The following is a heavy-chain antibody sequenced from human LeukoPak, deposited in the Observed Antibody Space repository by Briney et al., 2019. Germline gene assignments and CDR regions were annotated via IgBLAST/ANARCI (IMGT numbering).Heavy chain of an antibody. CDR2: IYYSGST. J-gene: IGHJ3*02. V-gene: IGHV4-31*03. CDR3: AGRYSSGWPRRGGAFDI. CDR1: GGSISSGGYY. D-gene: IGHD6-19*01. Sequence: PSETLSLTCTVSGGSISSGGYYWSWIRQHPGKGLEWIGYIYYSGSTNYNPSLKSRVTISVDTSKNQFSLKLSSVTAADTAVYYCAGRYSSGWPRRGGAFDIWGQGTMVTVSS.